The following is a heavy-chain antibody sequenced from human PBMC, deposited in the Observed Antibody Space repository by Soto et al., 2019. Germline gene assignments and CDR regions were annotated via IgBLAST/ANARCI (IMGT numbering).Heavy chain of an antibody. V-gene: IGHV4-34*01. D-gene: IGHD5-18*01. J-gene: IGHJ4*02. Sequence: PSETLSLTCAVYGGSFSGYYWSWIRQPPGKGLEWIGEINHSGSTNYNPSLKSRVTISVDTSKNQFSLKLSSVTAADTAVYYCAGYVDKAMVPYYFCLLGQGTLVTGSS. CDR1: GGSFSGYY. CDR2: INHSGST. CDR3: AGYVDKAMVPYYFCL.